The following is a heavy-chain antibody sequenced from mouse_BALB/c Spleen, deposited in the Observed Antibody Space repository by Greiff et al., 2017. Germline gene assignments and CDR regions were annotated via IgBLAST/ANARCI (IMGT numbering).Heavy chain of an antibody. CDR1: GFSLTSYG. D-gene: IGHD3-2*01. Sequence: VQLQESGPGLVAPSQSLSITCTVSGFSLTSYGVHWVRQPPGKGLEWLGVIWAGGSTNYNSALMSRLSISKDNSKSQVFLKMNSLQTDDTAMYYCARDGTARAHYYAMDYWGQGASDTVSS. CDR2: IWAGGST. CDR3: ARDGTARAHYYAMDY. V-gene: IGHV2-9*02. J-gene: IGHJ4*01.